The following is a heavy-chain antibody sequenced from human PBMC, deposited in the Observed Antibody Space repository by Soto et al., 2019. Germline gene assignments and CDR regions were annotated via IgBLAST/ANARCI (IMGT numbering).Heavy chain of an antibody. D-gene: IGHD3-3*01. CDR1: GFTFSSYW. V-gene: IGHV3-7*04. CDR2: IKQDGSEK. J-gene: IGHJ6*03. CDR3: ARADFWSGYTYYYYMDV. Sequence: GGSLRLSCAASGFTFSSYWMSWVRQAPGKGLEWVANIKQDGSEKYYVDSVKGRFTISRDNAKNSLYLQMNSLRDEDTAVYYCARADFWSGYTYYYYMDVWGKGTTVTVSS.